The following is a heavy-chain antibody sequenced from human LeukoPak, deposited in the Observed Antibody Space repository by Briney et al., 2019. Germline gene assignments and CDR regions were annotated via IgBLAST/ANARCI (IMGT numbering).Heavy chain of an antibody. Sequence: SETLSLTCAVYGGSFSGYYWSWIRQPPGKGLEWIGEINHSGSTNYNPSLKSRVTISVDTSKNQFSLKPSSVTAADTAVYYCARRGFDSGCSSTSCYYMDVWGKGTTVTVSS. CDR3: ARRGFDSGCSSTSCYYMDV. D-gene: IGHD2-2*01. V-gene: IGHV4-34*01. CDR2: INHSGST. J-gene: IGHJ6*03. CDR1: GGSFSGYY.